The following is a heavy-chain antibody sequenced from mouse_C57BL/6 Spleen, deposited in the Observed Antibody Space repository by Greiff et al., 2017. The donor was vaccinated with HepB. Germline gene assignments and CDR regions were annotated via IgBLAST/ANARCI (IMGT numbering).Heavy chain of an antibody. J-gene: IGHJ2*01. CDR1: GFTFSDYG. V-gene: IGHV5-17*01. CDR3: ARRHSNFYFDY. D-gene: IGHD2-5*01. Sequence: EVKLMESGGGLVKPGGSLKLSCAASGFTFSDYGMHWVRQAPEMGLEWVAYISSGSSTIYYADTVKGRFTISRDNAKNTLFLQMTSLRSEDTAMYYCARRHSNFYFDYWGQGTTLTVSS. CDR2: ISSGSSTI.